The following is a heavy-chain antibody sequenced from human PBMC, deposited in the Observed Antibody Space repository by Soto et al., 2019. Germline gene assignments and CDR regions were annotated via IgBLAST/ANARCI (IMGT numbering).Heavy chain of an antibody. CDR3: ARVGISGTIDAFHT. Sequence: QGQLQESGPELVKPSQTLSLTCTVSGGSISSGGSYWGWIRQHPGKGLEWIEYIDNSGTSYYNPSLKSRLTISVDTSNNHLSLHPSSGTAADTAVYYCARVGISGTIDAFHTWGPGTMVTFSS. CDR2: IDNSGTS. J-gene: IGHJ3*02. CDR1: GGSISSGGSY. D-gene: IGHD1-20*01. V-gene: IGHV4-31*03.